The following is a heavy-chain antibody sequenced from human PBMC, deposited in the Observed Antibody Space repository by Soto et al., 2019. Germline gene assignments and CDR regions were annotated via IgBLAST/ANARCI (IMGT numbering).Heavy chain of an antibody. V-gene: IGHV3-30*03. Sequence: GGSLRLSCAASGFTFSSYGMHWVRQAPGKGLEWVAVISYDGSNKYYADSVKGRFTISRDNSKNTLYLQMNSLRAEDTAVDYCATGRSCAGSYPFAFDIWGQGTMVPAS. D-gene: IGHD2-15*01. CDR3: ATGRSCAGSYPFAFDI. CDR1: GFTFSSYG. CDR2: ISYDGSNK. J-gene: IGHJ3*02.